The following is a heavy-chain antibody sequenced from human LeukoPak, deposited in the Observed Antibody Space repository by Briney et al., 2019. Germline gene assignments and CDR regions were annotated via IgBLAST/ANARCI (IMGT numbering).Heavy chain of an antibody. J-gene: IGHJ4*02. CDR3: ATQQLVYFDY. V-gene: IGHV4-34*12. CDR1: GESLSGYC. CDR2: IFYSGST. Sequence: SETLSLTCDLYGESLSGYCWTWIRQTPGKGLEWIGSIFYSGSTYYNPSLKSRVTISVDTSKNQFSLKLSSVTAADTAVYYCATQQLVYFDYWGQGTLVTVSS. D-gene: IGHD6-13*01.